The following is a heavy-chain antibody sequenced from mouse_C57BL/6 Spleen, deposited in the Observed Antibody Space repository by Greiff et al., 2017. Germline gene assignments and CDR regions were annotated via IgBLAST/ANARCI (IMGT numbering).Heavy chain of an antibody. CDR1: GYTFTSYW. J-gene: IGHJ3*01. Sequence: VQLQQPGAELVRPGSSVKLSCKASGYTFTSYWMHWVKQRPIQGLEWIGNIDPSDSDTHYNQKFKDKATLTVDKSSSTAYMQLSSLTSEDSAVYYCARGDYSNYGWFAYWGQGTLVTVSA. V-gene: IGHV1-52*01. CDR3: ARGDYSNYGWFAY. D-gene: IGHD2-5*01. CDR2: IDPSDSDT.